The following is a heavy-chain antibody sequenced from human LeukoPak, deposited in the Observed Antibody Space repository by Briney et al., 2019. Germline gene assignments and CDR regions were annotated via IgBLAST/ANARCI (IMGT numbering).Heavy chain of an antibody. CDR3: ARDDTVVVGATWDAFDI. D-gene: IGHD1-26*01. Sequence: PSETLSLTCAVSGGSISSGGYSWSWIRQPPGKGLEWIGYIYHSGSTYYNPSLKSRVTISVDRSKNQFSLKLSSVTAADTAVYYCARDDTVVVGATWDAFDIWGQGTMVTVSS. J-gene: IGHJ3*02. CDR2: IYHSGST. V-gene: IGHV4-30-2*01. CDR1: GGSISSGGYS.